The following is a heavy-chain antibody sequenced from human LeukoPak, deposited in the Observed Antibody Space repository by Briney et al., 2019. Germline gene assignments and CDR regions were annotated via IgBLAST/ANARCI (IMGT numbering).Heavy chain of an antibody. D-gene: IGHD1-1*01. CDR1: GFTFDDYA. Sequence: PGGSLRLSCAASGFTFDDYAMHWVRQAPGKGLEWVSGISWNSGSIGYADSVKGRFTISRDNAKNSLYLQMNSLRAEDTALYYCAKALSTGYPYYFDYWGQGTLVTVSS. CDR3: AKALSTGYPYYFDY. CDR2: ISWNSGSI. V-gene: IGHV3-9*01. J-gene: IGHJ4*02.